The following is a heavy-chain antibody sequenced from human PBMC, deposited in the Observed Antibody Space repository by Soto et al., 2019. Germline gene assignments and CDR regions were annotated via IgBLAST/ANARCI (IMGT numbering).Heavy chain of an antibody. V-gene: IGHV4-59*01. CDR1: GGSISSYY. J-gene: IGHJ5*02. CDR2: IYYSGSA. CDR3: ARSIDPYSSSSAWFDP. D-gene: IGHD6-6*01. Sequence: SETLSLTCTVSGGSISSYYWSWIRQPPGKGLEWIGYIYYSGSANYNPSLKSRVTISVDTSKNQFSLKLSSVTAADTAVYYCARSIDPYSSSSAWFDPWGQGTLVTVSS.